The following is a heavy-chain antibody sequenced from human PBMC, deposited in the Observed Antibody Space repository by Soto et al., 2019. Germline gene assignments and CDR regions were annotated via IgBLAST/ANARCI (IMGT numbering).Heavy chain of an antibody. CDR3: AREAYYYDSSGYFSKYFDS. D-gene: IGHD3-22*01. J-gene: IGHJ4*02. Sequence: SEPLCLTYTVSGGSIIIGGYYWSWIRQHPGNCLEWIGYIYYTGSAYYNPSLKSRLTISVDTSNNQFSLKLSSVTAEDTAVYYCAREAYYYDSSGYFSKYFDSWGQGTLVTVSS. CDR1: GGSIIIGGYY. CDR2: IYYTGSA. V-gene: IGHV4-31*03.